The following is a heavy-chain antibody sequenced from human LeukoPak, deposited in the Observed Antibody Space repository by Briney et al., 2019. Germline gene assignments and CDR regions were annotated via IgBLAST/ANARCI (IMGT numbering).Heavy chain of an antibody. CDR2: IYYSGST. J-gene: IGHJ5*02. CDR1: GGSISSSSYY. CDR3: ARVTGGYSSSSGWFDP. V-gene: IGHV4-39*07. Sequence: SETLSLTCTVSGGSISSSSYYWGWIRQPPGKGLEWIGSIYYSGSTYYNPSLKSRVTISVDTSKNQFSLKLSSVTAADTAVYYCARVTGGYSSSSGWFDPWGQGTLVTVSS. D-gene: IGHD6-6*01.